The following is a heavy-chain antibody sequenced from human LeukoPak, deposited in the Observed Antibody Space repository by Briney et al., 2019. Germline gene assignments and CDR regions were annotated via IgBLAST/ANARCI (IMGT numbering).Heavy chain of an antibody. CDR2: INHSGST. D-gene: IGHD2-21*02. J-gene: IGHJ5*02. V-gene: IGHV4-34*01. CDR3: ARGGCGGDCYPNWFDP. Sequence: SETLSLTCAVYGGSFSGYYWSWIRQPPGKGLEWIGEINHSGSTNYNPSLKSRVTISVDTSKNQFSLKLSSVTAADTAVYYCARGGCGGDCYPNWFDPWGQGTLVTVSS. CDR1: GGSFSGYY.